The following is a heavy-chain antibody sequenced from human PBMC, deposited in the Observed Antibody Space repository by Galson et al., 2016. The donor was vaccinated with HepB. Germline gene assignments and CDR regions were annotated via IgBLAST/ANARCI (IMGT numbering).Heavy chain of an antibody. CDR1: GFTFSTYA. CDR2: ISHDSGSA. Sequence: SLRLSCAGSGFTFSTYAMSWVRQAPGKGLECVPGISHDSGSAFYGDSVKGRFTIYRDNSKNTVYLELNSLTAEDTAIYYCVNRAEYGGRDNGFQYWGRGTLVTVSS. J-gene: IGHJ4*02. D-gene: IGHD5-12*01. CDR3: VNRAEYGGRDNGFQY. V-gene: IGHV3-23*01.